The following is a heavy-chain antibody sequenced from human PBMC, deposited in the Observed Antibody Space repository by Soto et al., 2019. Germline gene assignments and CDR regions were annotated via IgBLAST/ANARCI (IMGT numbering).Heavy chain of an antibody. J-gene: IGHJ4*02. V-gene: IGHV1-3*01. Sequence: ASVKVSWKTSGYAITRYAGHWVRQAPGQRLEWMGWINAGNGNTKYSQKFQGRVTITRDTSASTAYMELNSLRAEDTAVYYCARDQRDGYNPGHWGQGTLVTVSS. CDR2: INAGNGNT. CDR3: ARDQRDGYNPGH. CDR1: GYAITRYA. D-gene: IGHD5-12*01.